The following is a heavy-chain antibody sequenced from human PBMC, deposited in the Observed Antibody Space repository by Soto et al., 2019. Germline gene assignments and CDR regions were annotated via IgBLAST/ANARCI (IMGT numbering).Heavy chain of an antibody. CDR2: IIPILDTT. J-gene: IGHJ4*02. D-gene: IGHD4-4*01. CDR1: GGTSSSYA. Sequence: QVQVVQSGAEVKKPGSSVRVSCKASGGTSSSYAITWMRQAPGQGLEWMGGIIPILDTTDYAQKFQGRVTFNAEESTSTVYMELSSLTSEDTAVYYCASGGTTVNRRFDFWGQGTLVTVSS. V-gene: IGHV1-69*01. CDR3: ASGGTTVNRRFDF.